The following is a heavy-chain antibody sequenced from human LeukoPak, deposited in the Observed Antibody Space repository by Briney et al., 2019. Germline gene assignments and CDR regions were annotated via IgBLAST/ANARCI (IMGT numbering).Heavy chain of an antibody. CDR2: INNSGST. CDR1: GGPFSGYY. V-gene: IGHV4-34*01. D-gene: IGHD6-19*01. J-gene: IGHJ5*02. CDR3: ARGETIAVGLSLGAGWFDP. Sequence: LKPSETLSLTCAVYGGPFSGYYWSWIRQPPGKGLEWIGEINNSGSTNYNPSLKSRVTISVDTSKNQFSLKLSSVTAADTAVYYCARGETIAVGLSLGAGWFDPWGQGTLVTVSS.